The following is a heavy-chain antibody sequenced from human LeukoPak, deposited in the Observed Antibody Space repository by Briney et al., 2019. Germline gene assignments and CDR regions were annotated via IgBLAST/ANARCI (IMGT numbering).Heavy chain of an antibody. J-gene: IGHJ4*02. CDR1: GYTFTGYY. V-gene: IGHV1-69*06. D-gene: IGHD2/OR15-2a*01. CDR2: IIPIFGTA. Sequence: GASVKVSCKASGYTFTGYYMHWVRQAPGQGLEWMGGIIPIFGTANYAQKFQGRVTITADKSTSTAYMELSSLRSEDTAVYYCARDRSPVLRRKTEGGFDYWGQGTLVTVSS. CDR3: ARDRSPVLRRKTEGGFDY.